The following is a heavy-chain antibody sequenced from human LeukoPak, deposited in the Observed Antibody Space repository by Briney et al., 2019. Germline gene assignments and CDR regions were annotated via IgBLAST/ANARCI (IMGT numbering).Heavy chain of an antibody. CDR3: ARTSCSGGSCYSGY. J-gene: IGHJ4*02. CDR2: IYYSGST. D-gene: IGHD2-15*01. V-gene: IGHV4-59*08. CDR1: GGSISSYY. Sequence: PSETLSLTCTVSGGSISSYYWSWIRQPPGKGLEWIGYIYYSGSTNYNPSLKSRVTISVDTSKNQFSLKLSSVTAADTAVYYCARTSCSGGSCYSGYWGQGTLVTVSS.